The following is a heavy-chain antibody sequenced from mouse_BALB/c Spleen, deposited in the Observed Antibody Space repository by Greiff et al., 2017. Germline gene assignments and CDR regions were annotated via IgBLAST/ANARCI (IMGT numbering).Heavy chain of an antibody. CDR3: AISYDYDAYYFDY. CDR2: IWAGGST. CDR1: GFSLTSYG. Sequence: VMLVESGPGLVAPSQSLSITCTVSGFSLTSYGVHWVRQPPGKGLEWLGVIWAGGSTNYNSALMSRLSISKDNSKSQVFLKMNSLQTDDTAMYYCAISYDYDAYYFDYWGQGTTLTVSS. D-gene: IGHD2-4*01. V-gene: IGHV2-9*02. J-gene: IGHJ2*01.